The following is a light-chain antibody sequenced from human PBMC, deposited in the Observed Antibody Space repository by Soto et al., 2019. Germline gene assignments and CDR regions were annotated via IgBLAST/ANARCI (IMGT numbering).Light chain of an antibody. Sequence: EIVLTQSPGALSLSPGERATLSCRASQTVSDNYLAWYQQKPGQAPRLLIYGASTRATGIPDRFSGSGSGTDLTLSISRLVPEDFELYYCQQYRGSLRVSFGGGTKVEIQ. CDR1: QTVSDNY. V-gene: IGKV3-20*01. J-gene: IGKJ4*01. CDR3: QQYRGSLRVS. CDR2: GAS.